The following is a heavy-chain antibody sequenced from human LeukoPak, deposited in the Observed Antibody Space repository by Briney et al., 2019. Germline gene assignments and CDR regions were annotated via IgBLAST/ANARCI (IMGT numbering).Heavy chain of an antibody. J-gene: IGHJ4*02. V-gene: IGHV4-34*01. D-gene: IGHD5-24*01. CDR3: SRGIDAYKGGNY. Sequence: PSETLSLTCAVDGGSSSDYYWTWIRQPPGKGLEWIGEIHPSGNSNYNPSLKSRLTMSIDTSKNQFSLKLTSMTAADTAVYYCSRGIDAYKGGNYWGQGTLVTVSS. CDR1: GGSSSDYY. CDR2: IHPSGNS.